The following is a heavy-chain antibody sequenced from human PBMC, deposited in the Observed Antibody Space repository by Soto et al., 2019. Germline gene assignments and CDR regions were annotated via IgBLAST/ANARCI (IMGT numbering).Heavy chain of an antibody. V-gene: IGHV1-8*01. J-gene: IGHJ5*02. CDR1: GYTFTSYD. CDR3: ARGPSPLIMIAEPDEGSLWLDP. Sequence: QVQLVQSGAEVKKPGASVKVSCKTSGYTFTSYDINWVRQATGQKLEWMGWMNPNSVDTGYAQKFQGRVTMTRNTSLSTAYMDLTSLRSEDTAVYYCARGPSPLIMIAEPDEGSLWLDPWGQGTLVSVSS. CDR2: MNPNSVDT. D-gene: IGHD3-22*01.